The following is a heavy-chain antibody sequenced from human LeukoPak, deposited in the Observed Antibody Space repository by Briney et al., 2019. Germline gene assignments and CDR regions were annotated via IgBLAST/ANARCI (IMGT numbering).Heavy chain of an antibody. CDR3: AREDGGYPDY. V-gene: IGHV3-21*01. Sequence: GGSLRLSCAASGFTFSSYAMSWVRQAPGKGLEWVSSISSSSSYIYYADSVKGRFTISRDNAKNSLYLQMNSLRAEDTAVYYCAREDGGYPDYWGQGTLVTVSS. CDR1: GFTFSSYA. CDR2: ISSSSSYI. D-gene: IGHD5-12*01. J-gene: IGHJ4*02.